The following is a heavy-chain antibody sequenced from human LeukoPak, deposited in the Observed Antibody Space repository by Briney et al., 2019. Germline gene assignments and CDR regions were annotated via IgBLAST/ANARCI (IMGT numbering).Heavy chain of an antibody. CDR2: ISTSGSII. J-gene: IGHJ4*02. CDR3: AKPHFDS. Sequence: GGSLRLSCAAAGFTVSSNYMSWVRQAPGKGLEWVSHISTSGSIIHYADSVEGRFTISRDNAKNSLYLQMNSLRAEDTAVYYCAKPHFDSWGQGTLVTVSS. CDR1: GFTVSSNY. V-gene: IGHV3-11*04.